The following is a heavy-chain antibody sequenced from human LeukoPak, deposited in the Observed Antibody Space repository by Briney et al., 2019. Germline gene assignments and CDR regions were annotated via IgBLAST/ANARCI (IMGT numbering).Heavy chain of an antibody. CDR1: GGSISSSSYY. D-gene: IGHD3-22*01. CDR3: TREGYDRSGYFLDF. CDR2: IYYSGST. V-gene: IGHV4-39*07. J-gene: IGHJ4*02. Sequence: NASETLSLTCTVSGGSISSSSYYWGWIRQPPGKGLEWIGSIYYSGSTYYNPSLKSRVTISVDTSKNQFSLKLSSVTAADTAVYYCTREGYDRSGYFLDFWGQGTLVTVSS.